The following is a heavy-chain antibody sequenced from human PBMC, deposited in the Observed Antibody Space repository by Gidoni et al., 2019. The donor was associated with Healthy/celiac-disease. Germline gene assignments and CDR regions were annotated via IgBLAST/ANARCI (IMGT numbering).Heavy chain of an antibody. CDR3: ARGVYSSGYPYPQTFDY. V-gene: IGHV3-21*01. D-gene: IGHD3-22*01. J-gene: IGHJ4*02. CDR2: ISSSSSYI. Sequence: EVQLVESGGGLVKPGGSLRLSCVASGFTSSSYSMNWVRQAPGKGLEWVSSISSSSSYIYYADSVKGRCTISRDNAKNSLYLQMNSPRAEDTAVYYCARGVYSSGYPYPQTFDYWGQGTLVTVSS. CDR1: GFTSSSYS.